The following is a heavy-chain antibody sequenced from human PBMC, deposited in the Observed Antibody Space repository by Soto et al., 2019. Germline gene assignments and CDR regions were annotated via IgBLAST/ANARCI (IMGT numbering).Heavy chain of an antibody. J-gene: IGHJ3*01. CDR2: ITPTSSHI. D-gene: IGHD2-15*01. CDR3: ASGYCGGGGCYLRRYAFDV. Sequence: EVQLVESGGGLVMPGGSLRLSCAASGFTFSAYHMNWVRQAPGKGLEWVSSITPTSSHIYYADSVRGRFTISRDDSKNAVSLQMNSLRTEDAALYYCASGYCGGGGCYLRRYAFDVWGQGTMVTVSS. CDR1: GFTFSAYH. V-gene: IGHV3-21*01.